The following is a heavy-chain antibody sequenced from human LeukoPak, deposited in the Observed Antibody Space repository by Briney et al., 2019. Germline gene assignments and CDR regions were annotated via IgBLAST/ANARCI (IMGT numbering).Heavy chain of an antibody. D-gene: IGHD3-3*01. CDR2: IYYSGST. V-gene: IGHV4-59*08. CDR1: GGSISSYY. CDR3: ARHVRFWSGYNYGMDV. J-gene: IGHJ6*02. Sequence: PSETLSLTCTVSGGSISSYYWSWIRQPPGKGLEWIGYIYYSGSTNYNPSLKSRVTISVDTSKNQFSLKLSSVTAADTAVYYCARHVRFWSGYNYGMDVWGQGTTVTVSS.